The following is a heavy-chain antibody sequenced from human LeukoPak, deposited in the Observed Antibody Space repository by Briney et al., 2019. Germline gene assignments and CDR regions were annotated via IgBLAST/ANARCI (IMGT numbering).Heavy chain of an antibody. D-gene: IGHD3-22*01. CDR3: ARVAVVITMTRFDY. V-gene: IGHV4-38-2*02. J-gene: IGHJ4*02. CDR1: GYSISSGYY. Sequence: LETLSLTCIVSGYSISSGYYWGWIRQPPGKGLEWIGSIYHSESTYYNPSLKSRVIISVDTSKNQFSLELSSVTAADTAVYYCARVAVVITMTRFDYWGQGTLVTVSS. CDR2: IYHSEST.